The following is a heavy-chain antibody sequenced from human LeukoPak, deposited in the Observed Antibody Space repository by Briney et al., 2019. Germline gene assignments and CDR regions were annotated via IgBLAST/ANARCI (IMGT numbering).Heavy chain of an antibody. CDR2: INHSGST. Sequence: SETLSLTCAVYGGSFSGYYWSWIRQPPGKGLEWIGEINHSGSTNYNPSLKSRVTISVDTSKNQFSLKLSSVTAADTAVYYCVRGGTQLVQEDGYFQHWGQGTLVTVSS. J-gene: IGHJ1*01. V-gene: IGHV4-34*01. CDR1: GGSFSGYY. CDR3: VRGGTQLVQEDGYFQH. D-gene: IGHD6-13*01.